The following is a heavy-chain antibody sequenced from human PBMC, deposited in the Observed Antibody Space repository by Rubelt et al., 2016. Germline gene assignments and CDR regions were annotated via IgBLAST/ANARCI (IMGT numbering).Heavy chain of an antibody. Sequence: VRQAPGKGLEWVAFIRYDGSNKYYADSVKGRFTISRDNAKNTLYLQMNSLRAEDTAVYYCARSVTGDFDYWGQGTLVTVSS. CDR2: IRYDGSNK. J-gene: IGHJ4*02. V-gene: IGHV3-33*01. D-gene: IGHD6-19*01. CDR3: ARSVTGDFDY.